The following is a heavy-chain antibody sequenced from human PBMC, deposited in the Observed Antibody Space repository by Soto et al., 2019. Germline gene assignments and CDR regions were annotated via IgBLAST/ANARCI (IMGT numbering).Heavy chain of an antibody. D-gene: IGHD6-6*01. V-gene: IGHV3-7*01. CDR2: IKQDGSEK. CDR1: GFTFSSYW. J-gene: IGHJ6*03. CDR3: ARMDSSFYYYYYYMDV. Sequence: GGSLRLSCAASGFTFSSYWMSWVRQAPGKGLEWVANIKQDGSEKYYVDSVKGRFTISRDNAKNSLYLQMNSLRAEDTAVYYCARMDSSFYYYYYYMDVWGKGTTVTVSS.